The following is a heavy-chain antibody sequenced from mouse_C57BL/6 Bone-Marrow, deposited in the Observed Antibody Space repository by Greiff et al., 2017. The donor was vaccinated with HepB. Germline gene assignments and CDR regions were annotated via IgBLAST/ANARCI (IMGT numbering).Heavy chain of an antibody. CDR2: ISYDGSN. Sequence: EVQLQQSGPGLVKPSQSLSLTCSVTGYSITSGYYWNWIRQFPGNKLEWMGYISYDGSNNYNPSLKNRISITRDTSKNQFFLKLNSVTTEDTATYYCARDREITTRYFDVWGTGTTVTVSS. V-gene: IGHV3-6*01. CDR3: ARDREITTRYFDV. J-gene: IGHJ1*03. CDR1: GYSITSGYY. D-gene: IGHD2-4*01.